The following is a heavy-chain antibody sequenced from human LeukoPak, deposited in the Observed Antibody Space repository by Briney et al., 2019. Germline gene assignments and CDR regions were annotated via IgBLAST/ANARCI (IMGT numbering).Heavy chain of an antibody. CDR1: GFTFSSYA. J-gene: IGHJ4*02. CDR2: ISYDGSNK. CDR3: AKHGGEYFDFWSGYYIGKVLFDY. D-gene: IGHD3-3*01. Sequence: GGSLRLSCAASGFTFSSYAMHWVRQAPGKGLEWVAVISYDGSNKYYADSVKGRFTISRDNSKNTLYLQINSLRAEDTAVYYCAKHGGEYFDFWSGYYIGKVLFDYWGQGTLVTVSS. V-gene: IGHV3-30-3*01.